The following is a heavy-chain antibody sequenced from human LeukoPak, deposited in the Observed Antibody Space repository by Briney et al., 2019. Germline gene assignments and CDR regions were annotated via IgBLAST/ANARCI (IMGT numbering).Heavy chain of an antibody. CDR3: ALPEGGYGDFDY. CDR1: GFTFSSYG. J-gene: IGHJ4*02. CDR2: IRYDGSNK. Sequence: PGGSLRLSXAASGFTFSSYGMHWVRQAPGKGLEWVAFIRYDGSNKYYADSVKGRFTISRDNSKNTLYLQMNSLRAEDTAVYYCALPEGGYGDFDYWGQGTLVTVSS. V-gene: IGHV3-30*02. D-gene: IGHD5-12*01.